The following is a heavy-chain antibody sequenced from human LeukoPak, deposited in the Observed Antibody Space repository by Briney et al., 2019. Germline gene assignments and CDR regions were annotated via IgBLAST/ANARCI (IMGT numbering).Heavy chain of an antibody. CDR1: GYTFTSYY. J-gene: IGHJ6*02. CDR2: INPSGGST. CDR3: ARGPYDILTGYIYYYYYGMDV. V-gene: IGHV1-46*01. D-gene: IGHD3-9*01. Sequence: ASVKVSCKASGYTFTSYYMHWVRQAPGQGLEWMGIINPSGGSTSYAQKFQGRVTMTRDTSTSTVYMELRSLRSDDTAVYYCARGPYDILTGYIYYYYYGMDVWGQGTTVTVSS.